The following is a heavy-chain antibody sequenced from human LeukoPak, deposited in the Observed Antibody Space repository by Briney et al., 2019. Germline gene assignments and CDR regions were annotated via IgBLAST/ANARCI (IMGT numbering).Heavy chain of an antibody. V-gene: IGHV3-30-3*01. CDR2: ISYDGSNE. CDR1: GFTFSSYA. J-gene: IGHJ3*01. Sequence: GGSLRLSCAASGFTFSSYAIHWVRQAPGKGLELVAVISYDGSNEYYADSVKGRFTISRDNSKNTLYLQMNSLRAEDTAVYYCARDLTAMVYDGFDVWGQGTMVTVSS. CDR3: ARDLTAMVYDGFDV. D-gene: IGHD5-18*01.